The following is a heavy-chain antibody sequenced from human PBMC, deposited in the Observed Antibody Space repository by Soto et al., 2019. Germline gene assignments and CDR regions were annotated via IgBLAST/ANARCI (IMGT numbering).Heavy chain of an antibody. J-gene: IGHJ4*02. Sequence: QVQLVESGGGVVQPGRSLRLSCAASGFTFSSYAMHWVRQAPGKGLEWVAVISYDGSNNYYADSVKGRFTISRDNSKNKLYLQMNSLRAEDKAVYYCARVDIGGWDIDYWCQGTLVTVSS. CDR2: ISYDGSNN. V-gene: IGHV3-30-3*01. CDR3: ARVDIGGWDIDY. CDR1: GFTFSSYA. D-gene: IGHD6-19*01.